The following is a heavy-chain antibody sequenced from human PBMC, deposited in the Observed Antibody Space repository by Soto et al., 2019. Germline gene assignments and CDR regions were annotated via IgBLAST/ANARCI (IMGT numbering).Heavy chain of an antibody. V-gene: IGHV1-3*04. D-gene: IGHD3-10*01. CDR3: ARAGLYYYGSGTHIDC. CDR1: EYTFANYP. CDR2: INTGSGDT. J-gene: IGHJ4*02. Sequence: GASVKVSCKASEYTFANYPMHWVRQAPGQRLEWMGWINTGSGDTKYSQKFQGRITITRDTSASTAYMELGSLRSHDTAVYFCARAGLYYYGSGTHIDCWGQGTLVTVSS.